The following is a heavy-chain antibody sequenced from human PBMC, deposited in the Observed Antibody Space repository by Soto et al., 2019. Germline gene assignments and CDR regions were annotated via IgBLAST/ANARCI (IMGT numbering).Heavy chain of an antibody. J-gene: IGHJ2*01. V-gene: IGHV3-30-3*01. D-gene: IGHD4-4*01. Sequence: QVQLVESGGGVVQPGRSLRLSCAASGFTFSSYAMHWVRQAPGKGLEWVAVISYDGSNKYYTDSVKGRFTISRDNSKKARYLHMNSLRAEDTALYYCARPLWRDDYTWGYFDLWGRGTLVTVSS. CDR2: ISYDGSNK. CDR3: ARPLWRDDYTWGYFDL. CDR1: GFTFSSYA.